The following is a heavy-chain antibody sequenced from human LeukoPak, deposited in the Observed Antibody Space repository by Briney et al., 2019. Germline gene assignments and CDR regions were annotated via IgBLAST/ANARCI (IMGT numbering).Heavy chain of an antibody. CDR1: GFSVTSNH. Sequence: PGGSLRLSCVASGFSVTSNHMNWVRQAPGKGLGWVSIIYTGGTTHYADSLNDRFTISRDDSINTLYLQMNSLRAEDTAVYYCARDSSSYYFDYWGQGTLVTVSS. D-gene: IGHD6-6*01. V-gene: IGHV3-66*01. J-gene: IGHJ4*02. CDR3: ARDSSSYYFDY. CDR2: IYTGGTT.